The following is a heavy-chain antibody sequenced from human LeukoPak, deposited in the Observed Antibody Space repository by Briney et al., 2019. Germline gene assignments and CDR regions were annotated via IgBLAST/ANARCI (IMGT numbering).Heavy chain of an antibody. J-gene: IGHJ4*02. CDR3: ASSSTKLRSHVFGY. CDR2: ISYDGSNK. CDR1: GFTFSSYG. Sequence: GGSLRLSCAASGFTFSSYGMHWVRQAPGKGLEWVAFISYDGSNKYYADSVKGRFTISRANSKNPLYLQMNILRAEDTAVYYGASSSTKLRSHVFGYGGQGTLVTVSS. V-gene: IGHV3-30*03. D-gene: IGHD3-10*02.